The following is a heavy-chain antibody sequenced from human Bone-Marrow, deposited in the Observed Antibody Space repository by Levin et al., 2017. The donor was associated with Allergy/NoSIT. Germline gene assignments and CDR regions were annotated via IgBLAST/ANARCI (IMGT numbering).Heavy chain of an antibody. Sequence: PGGSLRLSCAGSGFVVSSSYMSWVRQAPGKGLEWVSVIYGGGTTYYANSVKGRFTISRDNSKNTLYLQMNTLRAEDKAVYYCARVSRMTGNYDYYMDVWGDGTTVAVSS. J-gene: IGHJ6*03. CDR2: IYGGGTT. V-gene: IGHV3-53*01. CDR3: ARVSRMTGNYDYYMDV. CDR1: GFVVSSSY. D-gene: IGHD1-20*01.